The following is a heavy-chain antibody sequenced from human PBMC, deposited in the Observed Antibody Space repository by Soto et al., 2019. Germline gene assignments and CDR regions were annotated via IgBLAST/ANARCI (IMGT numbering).Heavy chain of an antibody. CDR3: SSEYCSGGSCPFYYGRDV. CDR2: INAGNGNT. Sequence: ASVKVSCKASGYTFTSYAMHWVRQAPGQRLEWMGWINAGNGNTKYSQKFQGRVTITRDTSASTAYMELSSLRSEDTAVYYCSSEYCSGGSCPFYYGRDVGGQGPTVPV. D-gene: IGHD2-15*01. J-gene: IGHJ6*02. V-gene: IGHV1-3*01. CDR1: GYTFTSYA.